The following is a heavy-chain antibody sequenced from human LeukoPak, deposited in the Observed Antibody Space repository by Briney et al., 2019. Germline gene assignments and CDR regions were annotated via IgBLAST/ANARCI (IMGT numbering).Heavy chain of an antibody. CDR1: GFSFSGSA. J-gene: IGHJ4*02. V-gene: IGHV3-73*01. CDR3: ARGGVVSRGQWLCADY. D-gene: IGHD6-19*01. Sequence: PGGSLRLSCAASGFSFSGSAMHWVRQASGKGLEWLGRIRSKANGYATAYAASVKGRFTILRDDSKNMAYLQMSSLKTEDTAVYYCARGGVVSRGQWLCADYWGQGALVTVSS. CDR2: IRSKANGYAT.